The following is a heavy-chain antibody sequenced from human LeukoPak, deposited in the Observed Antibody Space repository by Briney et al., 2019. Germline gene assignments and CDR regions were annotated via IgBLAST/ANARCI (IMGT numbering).Heavy chain of an antibody. CDR1: GFTFDDYG. Sequence: GRSLRLSCAASGFTFDDYGMHWIRQAPGKGLEWVSGISWNSGDIGYADSVKGRFTVSRDNAKNSLYLQMNSLRAEDSALYYCAKDMPGQAVAADSWGQGTLVTVSS. J-gene: IGHJ4*02. V-gene: IGHV3-9*01. D-gene: IGHD6-19*01. CDR3: AKDMPGQAVAADS. CDR2: ISWNSGDI.